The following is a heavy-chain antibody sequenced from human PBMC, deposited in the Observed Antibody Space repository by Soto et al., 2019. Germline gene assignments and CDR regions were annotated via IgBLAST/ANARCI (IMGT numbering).Heavy chain of an antibody. D-gene: IGHD6-6*01. CDR2: MNPNSGNT. Sequence: GASVKVSCTASGYTFTSYDITWVRQATGQGLEWMGWMNPNSGNTGYAQKFQGRVTMTRNTSINTAYMELSSLRSEDTAVYYCAREKGSSGFDPWGQGTLVTVSS. J-gene: IGHJ5*02. CDR1: GYTFTSYD. V-gene: IGHV1-8*01. CDR3: AREKGSSGFDP.